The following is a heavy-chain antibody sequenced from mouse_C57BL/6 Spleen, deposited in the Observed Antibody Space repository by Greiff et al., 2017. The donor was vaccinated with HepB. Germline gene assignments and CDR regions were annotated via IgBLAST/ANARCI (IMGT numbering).Heavy chain of an antibody. Sequence: EVKLQESGAELVKPGASVKLSCTASGFNIKDYYMHWVKQRTEQGLEWIGRIDPEDGDTKYAPKFQGKATITADKSSNTAYLQLSCLTSEDTAVYYGARNYYGSSGYFDVWGTGTTVTVSS. J-gene: IGHJ1*03. D-gene: IGHD1-1*01. CDR2: IDPEDGDT. CDR3: ARNYYGSSGYFDV. V-gene: IGHV14-2*01. CDR1: GFNIKDYY.